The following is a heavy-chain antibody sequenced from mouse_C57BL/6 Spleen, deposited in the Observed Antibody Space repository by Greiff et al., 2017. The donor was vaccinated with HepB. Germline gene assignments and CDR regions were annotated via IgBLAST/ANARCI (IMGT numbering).Heavy chain of an antibody. Sequence: VQLQESGAELVKPGASVKLSCKASGYTFTEYTIHWVKQRSGQGLEWIGWFYPGSGSIKYNEKFKDKATLTADKSSSTVYMELSRLTSEDSAVYFCARHEHRFITTVDAMDYWGQGTSVTVSS. CDR2: FYPGSGSI. CDR3: ARHEHRFITTVDAMDY. CDR1: GYTFTEYT. V-gene: IGHV1-62-2*01. D-gene: IGHD1-1*01. J-gene: IGHJ4*01.